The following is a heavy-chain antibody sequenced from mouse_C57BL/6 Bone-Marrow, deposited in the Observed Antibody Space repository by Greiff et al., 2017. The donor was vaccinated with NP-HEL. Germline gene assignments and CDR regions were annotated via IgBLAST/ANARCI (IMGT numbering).Heavy chain of an antibody. CDR2: IDPEDGDT. CDR1: GFNIKDYY. J-gene: IGHJ3*01. V-gene: IGHV14-1*01. CDR3: TTHYSTDFAD. Sequence: VQLKESGAELVRPGASVKLSCTASGFNIKDYYMHWVKQRPEQGLEWIGRIDPEDGDTEYAPKFQGKATMTADTSSNPAYLQLSSLTSEDTAVYYCTTHYSTDFADWGQGTLVTVAA. D-gene: IGHD2-5*01.